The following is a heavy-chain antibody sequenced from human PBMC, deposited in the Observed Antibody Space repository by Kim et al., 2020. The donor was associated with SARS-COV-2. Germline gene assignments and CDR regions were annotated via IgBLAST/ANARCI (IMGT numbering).Heavy chain of an antibody. V-gene: IGHV3-23*01. CDR2: ISGSGGST. J-gene: IGHJ6*02. CDR3: AKEVREQRFLEWFDPLNHNYYGMDV. CDR1: GFTFSSYA. Sequence: GGSLRLSCAASGFTFSSYAMSWVRQAPGKGLEWVSAISGSGGSTYYADSVKGRFTISRDNSKNTLYLQMNSLRAEDTAVYYCAKEVREQRFLEWFDPLNHNYYGMDVWGQGTTVTVSS. D-gene: IGHD3-3*01.